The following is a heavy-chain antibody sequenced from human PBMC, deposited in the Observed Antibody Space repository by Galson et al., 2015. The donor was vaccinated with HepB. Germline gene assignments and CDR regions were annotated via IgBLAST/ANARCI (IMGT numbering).Heavy chain of an antibody. CDR1: GFTFSSYG. Sequence: SLRLSCAASGFTFSSYGMHWVRQAPGKGLEWVAFIRYDGSNKYYADSVKGRFTISRDNSKNTLYLQMNSLRAEDTAVYYCAKDFNYYGSGSYLDYWGQGTLVTVSS. V-gene: IGHV3-30*02. CDR3: AKDFNYYGSGSYLDY. D-gene: IGHD3-10*01. CDR2: IRYDGSNK. J-gene: IGHJ4*02.